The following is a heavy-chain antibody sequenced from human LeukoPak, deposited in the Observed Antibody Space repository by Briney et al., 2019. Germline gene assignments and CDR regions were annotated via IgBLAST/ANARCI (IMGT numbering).Heavy chain of an antibody. CDR3: ARERTHYGMDV. Sequence: PGGSLRLSCAASGFTFSSYDMHWVRQATGKGLEWVSAIGTAGDTYYPGSVKGRFTISRENAKNSLYLQMNSLRAGDTAVHYCARERTHYGMDVWGQGTTVTVSS. CDR1: GFTFSSYD. D-gene: IGHD2-2*01. CDR2: IGTAGDT. J-gene: IGHJ6*02. V-gene: IGHV3-13*01.